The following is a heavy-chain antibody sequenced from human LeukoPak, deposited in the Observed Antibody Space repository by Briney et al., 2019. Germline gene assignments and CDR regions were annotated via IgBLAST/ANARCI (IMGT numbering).Heavy chain of an antibody. V-gene: IGHV4-39*01. J-gene: IGHJ3*02. D-gene: IGHD3-22*01. CDR3: ASPGYYYDSSGYPAAGFDI. CDR2: IYYSGST. Sequence: SETLSLTCTVSGGSISSSSYYWGWIRQPPGKGLEWIGSIYYSGSTYYNPSLKSRVTISVDTSKNQFSLKLSSVTAADTAVYYCASPGYYYDSSGYPAAGFDIWGQGTMVTVSS. CDR1: GGSISSSSYY.